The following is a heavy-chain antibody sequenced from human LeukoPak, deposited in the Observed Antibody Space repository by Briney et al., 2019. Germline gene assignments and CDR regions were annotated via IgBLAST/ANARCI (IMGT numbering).Heavy chain of an antibody. CDR1: GGSVDGYY. J-gene: IGHJ4*02. Sequence: PSETLSPTCTVSGGSVDGYYWSWIRQPPGKELEWIGNIYYSGSTNYNPSLKSRVTISGDTSRNHFSLSLGSVTAADTAVYYCARRRRSNWAFDSWGQGTLVTVSS. CDR3: ARRRRSNWAFDS. CDR2: IYYSGST. D-gene: IGHD1-1*01. V-gene: IGHV4-59*08.